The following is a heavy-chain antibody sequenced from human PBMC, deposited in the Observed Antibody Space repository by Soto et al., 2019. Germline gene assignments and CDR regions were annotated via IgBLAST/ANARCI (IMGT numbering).Heavy chain of an antibody. V-gene: IGHV1-46*01. CDR2: INPSGIST. J-gene: IGHJ4*02. CDR3: GRVAVSYHARRTGGSCYLFDY. Sequence: ASVKVSCKTSGYTFTNYYIHWLRQAPGQGLEWMGVINPSGISTTYAQKFQGRVTMTRDTSTNTVYMDLSSLRPEDTAVYFCGRVAVSYHARRTGGSCYLFDYWGQGTLVTVSS. D-gene: IGHD2-15*01. CDR1: GYTFTNYY.